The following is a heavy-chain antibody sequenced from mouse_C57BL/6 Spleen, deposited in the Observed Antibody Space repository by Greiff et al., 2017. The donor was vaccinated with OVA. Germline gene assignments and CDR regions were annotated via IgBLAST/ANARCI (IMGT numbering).Heavy chain of an antibody. Sequence: VQLQQPGAELVRPGSSVKLSCKASGYTFTSYWMHWVKQRPIQGLEWIGNIDPSDSETHYNQKFKGKATLTVDKSSSTAYMQLSSLTSEDSAVYCVARRKYEYELVDYRGQGTSRTGSS. CDR2: IDPSDSET. CDR3: ARRKYEYELVDY. CDR1: GYTFTSYW. D-gene: IGHD2-4*01. V-gene: IGHV1-52*01. J-gene: IGHJ2*02.